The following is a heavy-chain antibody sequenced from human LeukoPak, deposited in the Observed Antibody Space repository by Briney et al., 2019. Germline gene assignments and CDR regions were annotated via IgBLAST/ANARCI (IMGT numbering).Heavy chain of an antibody. CDR1: GYSFTGYF. J-gene: IGHJ4*02. D-gene: IGHD2-15*01. CDR3: ARRGLAASSDS. V-gene: IGHV1-2*02. CDR2: INPHSGST. Sequence: ASVKVSCKAYGYSFTGYFILWMRQAPGQGLEWMGWINPHSGSTNYAPKFQGRVTSTRDTSINTVYLQLTSLRPDDTTIYYCARRGLAASSDSWGQGTLVTVSS.